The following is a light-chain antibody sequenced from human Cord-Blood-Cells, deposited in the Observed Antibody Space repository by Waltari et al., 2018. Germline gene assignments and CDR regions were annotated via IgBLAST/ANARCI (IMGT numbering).Light chain of an antibody. CDR3: QQSYSTPRT. CDR1: QSISSY. J-gene: IGKJ1*01. CDR2: AAS. Sequence: DIQMTQSLSSLSASVGVRVTITCRASQSISSYLNWYQQKPGKAPKLLIYAASSLQSGVPSRFSGSGSGTDFTLTISSLQPEDFATYYCQQSYSTPRTFGQGTKVEIK. V-gene: IGKV1-39*01.